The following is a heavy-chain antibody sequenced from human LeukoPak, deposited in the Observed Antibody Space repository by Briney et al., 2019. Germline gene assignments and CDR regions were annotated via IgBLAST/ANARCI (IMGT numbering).Heavy chain of an antibody. V-gene: IGHV4-39*01. CDR1: GVSISSGTYS. CDR3: ARNASDSGTSYFDY. D-gene: IGHD1-26*01. J-gene: IGHJ4*02. Sequence: PSETLSLTCTVSGVSISSGTYSWGWVRQPPGKGLEWIGSIYYSGSTSYNPSLKSRVTISVDTSKNQFSLKLDSVTAADTAVYYCARNASDSGTSYFDYWGQGTLVTVSS. CDR2: IYYSGST.